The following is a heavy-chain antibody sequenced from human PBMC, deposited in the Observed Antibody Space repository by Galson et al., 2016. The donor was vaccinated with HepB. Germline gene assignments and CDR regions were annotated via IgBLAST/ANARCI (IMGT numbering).Heavy chain of an antibody. CDR1: RGSLSSGAYF. Sequence: TLSLTCTVSRGSLSSGAYFWSWIRQYPEKGLEWIGYIYSSSSMYYIPSLQSRVVISLDTSKYKFSLSLRTVTAADTAVYYCARELKDNWMDTWGQGTLVTVSS. CDR3: ARELKDNWMDT. J-gene: IGHJ5*02. CDR2: IYSSSSM. V-gene: IGHV4-31*03.